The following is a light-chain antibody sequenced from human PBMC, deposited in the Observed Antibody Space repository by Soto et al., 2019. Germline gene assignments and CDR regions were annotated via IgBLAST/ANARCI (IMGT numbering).Light chain of an antibody. V-gene: IGKV3-20*01. CDR1: QSVSSRS. CDR3: HQYGNSPFT. J-gene: IGKJ3*01. CDR2: GAS. Sequence: EVVLTQSPGTLSLSPGERATLSCRASQSVSSRSLAWYQQKPDQAPRFLIYGASIRATDIPDRFSGGGSGTDFPLTISRLEPEVFAEYYCHQYGNSPFTFGAGTKVDIE.